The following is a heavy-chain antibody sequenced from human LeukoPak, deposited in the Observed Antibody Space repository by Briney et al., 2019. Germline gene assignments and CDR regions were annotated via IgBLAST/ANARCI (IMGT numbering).Heavy chain of an antibody. J-gene: IGHJ4*02. D-gene: IGHD5-18*01. CDR2: IYSGGST. Sequence: GGSLRLSCAASGFTVSSNYMSWVRQAPGKGLEWVSVIYSGGSTYYADSVKGRFTISRDNSKNTLYLQMNSLRAEDTAVYYCARLTVDTLVDYWGQGTLVTVSS. V-gene: IGHV3-53*01. CDR3: ARLTVDTLVDY. CDR1: GFTVSSNY.